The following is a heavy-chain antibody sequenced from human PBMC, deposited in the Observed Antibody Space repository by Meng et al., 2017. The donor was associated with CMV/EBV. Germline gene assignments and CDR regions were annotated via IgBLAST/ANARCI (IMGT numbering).Heavy chain of an antibody. D-gene: IGHD3-3*01. CDR1: GFTFSSYW. CDR3: ARIHYDSWSGYYRDY. CDR2: IKQDGSEK. Sequence: GEFLKISCAASGFTFSSYWMSWVRQAPGKGLEWVANIKQDGSEKYYVDSVKGRFTASRDNARNSLYLQMNSLRAEDTAVYYCARIHYDSWSGYYRDYRGQGALVTVSS. J-gene: IGHJ4*02. V-gene: IGHV3-7*01.